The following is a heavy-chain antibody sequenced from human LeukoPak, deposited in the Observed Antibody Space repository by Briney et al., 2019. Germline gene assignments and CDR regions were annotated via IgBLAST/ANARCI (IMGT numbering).Heavy chain of an antibody. CDR3: ARLHYDILTGYFLLGAFDI. CDR1: GGSISSYY. CDR2: IYYGGST. J-gene: IGHJ3*02. D-gene: IGHD3-9*01. V-gene: IGHV4-59*01. Sequence: SETLSLTCTVSGGSISSYYWSWIRQPPGKGLEWIGYIYYGGSTNYNPSLKSRVTISVDTSKNQFSLKLSSVTAADTAVYYCARLHYDILTGYFLLGAFDIWGQGTMVTVSS.